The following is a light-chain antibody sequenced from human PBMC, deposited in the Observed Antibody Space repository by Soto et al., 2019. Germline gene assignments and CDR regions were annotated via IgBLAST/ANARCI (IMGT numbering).Light chain of an antibody. CDR1: SSDVGSYNY. V-gene: IGLV2-14*01. CDR3: NSYTSSSNLV. CDR2: DVS. Sequence: QSALTQPASVSGSPGRSITISCTGTSSDVGSYNYVSWYQQHPGKAPKLLIYDVSNRPSVVSNRFSGSKSGNTASLTISGLQAEDEAEYYCNSYTSSSNLVFGGGTKLTVL. J-gene: IGLJ3*02.